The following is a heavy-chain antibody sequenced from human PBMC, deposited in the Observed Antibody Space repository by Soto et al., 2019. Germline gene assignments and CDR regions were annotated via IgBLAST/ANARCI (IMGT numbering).Heavy chain of an antibody. D-gene: IGHD2-15*01. Sequence: SVKVSCKASGGTFSSYAISWVRQAPGQGLEWMGGIIPIFGTANYAQKFQGRVTITADESTSTAYMELSSLGSEDTAVYYCARVGYCSGGSCYSGGMDVWDQGTTVTVSS. CDR3: ARVGYCSGGSCYSGGMDV. CDR2: IIPIFGTA. CDR1: GGTFSSYA. V-gene: IGHV1-69*13. J-gene: IGHJ6*02.